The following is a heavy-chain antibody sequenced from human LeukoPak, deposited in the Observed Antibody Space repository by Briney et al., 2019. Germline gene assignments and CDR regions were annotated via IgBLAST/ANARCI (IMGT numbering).Heavy chain of an antibody. J-gene: IGHJ6*02. CDR2: ISSSGSTI. Sequence: GGSLRLSCAASGFTFSSYEMNWVRQAPGKGLEWVSYISSSGSTIYYADSVKGRFTISRDNAKTSLYLQMNSLRAEDTAVYYCARRPPGYYSSGWYSALGGNYYYGMDVWGQGTTVTVSS. V-gene: IGHV3-48*03. CDR1: GFTFSSYE. D-gene: IGHD6-19*01. CDR3: ARRPPGYYSSGWYSALGGNYYYGMDV.